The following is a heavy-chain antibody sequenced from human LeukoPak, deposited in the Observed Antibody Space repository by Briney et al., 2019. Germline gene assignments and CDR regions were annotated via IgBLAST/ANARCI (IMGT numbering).Heavy chain of an antibody. J-gene: IGHJ6*02. CDR1: GGTFSSYA. Sequence: GASVKVSCKASGGTFSSYAISWVRQAPGQGLEWMGGIIPTFGSTNYAQKFRGRVTITADESTGTAYMELSSLRSEDTAVYYCARPETKLELPYYYYYYGMDVWGQGTTVTVSS. CDR2: IIPTFGST. D-gene: IGHD1-7*01. V-gene: IGHV1-69*13. CDR3: ARPETKLELPYYYYYYGMDV.